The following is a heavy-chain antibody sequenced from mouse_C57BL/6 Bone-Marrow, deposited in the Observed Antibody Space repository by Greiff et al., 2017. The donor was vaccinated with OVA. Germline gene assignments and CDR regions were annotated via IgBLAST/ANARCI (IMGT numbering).Heavy chain of an antibody. Sequence: QVHVKQSGAELARPGASVKMSCKASGYTFTSYTMHWVKQRPGQGLEWIGYINPSSGYTKYNQKFKDKATLTADKSSSTAYMQLSSLTSEDSAVYYCARWTFYWYFDVWGTGTAVTVTS. J-gene: IGHJ1*03. CDR3: ARWTFYWYFDV. CDR2: INPSSGYT. CDR1: GYTFTSYT. V-gene: IGHV1-4*01.